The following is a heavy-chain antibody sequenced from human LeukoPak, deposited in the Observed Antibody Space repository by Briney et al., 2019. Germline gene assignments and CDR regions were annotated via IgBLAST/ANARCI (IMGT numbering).Heavy chain of an antibody. CDR1: GGSFSGYY. V-gene: IGHV4-34*01. CDR3: ARGRPPLIAARPFDY. D-gene: IGHD6-6*01. CDR2: INHSGST. J-gene: IGHJ4*02. Sequence: SETLSLTCAVYGGSFSGYYWSWIRQPPGKGLEWIGEINHSGSTNYNPSLKSRVTISVDTPKNQFSLKLSSVTAADTAVYYCARGRPPLIAARPFDYWGQGTLVTVSS.